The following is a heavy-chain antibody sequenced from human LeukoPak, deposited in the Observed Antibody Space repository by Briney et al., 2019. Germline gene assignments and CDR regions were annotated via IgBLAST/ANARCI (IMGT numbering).Heavy chain of an antibody. CDR1: GFTFSSYA. V-gene: IGHV3-30*02. CDR2: IRYDGSNK. D-gene: IGHD3-3*01. J-gene: IGHJ4*02. Sequence: GGSLRLSCAASGFTFSSYAMSWVRQAPGKGLEWVAFIRYDGSNKYYADSVKGRFTISRDNSKNTLYLQMNSLRAEDTAVYYCAKDREFGVVIPISGYFDYWGQGTLVTVSS. CDR3: AKDREFGVVIPISGYFDY.